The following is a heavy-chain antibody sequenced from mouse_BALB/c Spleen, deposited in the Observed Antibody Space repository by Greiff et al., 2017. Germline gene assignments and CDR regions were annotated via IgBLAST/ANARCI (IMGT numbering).Heavy chain of an antibody. CDR1: GFTFSDYY. J-gene: IGHJ4*01. Sequence: EVKLVESGGGLVKPGGSLKLSCAASGFTFSDYYMYWVRQTPEKRLEWVATISDGGSYTYYPDSVKGRFTISRDNAKNNLYLQMSSLKSEDTAMYYCARNYDYDAMDYWGQGTSVTVSS. CDR3: ARNYDYDAMDY. V-gene: IGHV5-4*02. CDR2: ISDGGSYT.